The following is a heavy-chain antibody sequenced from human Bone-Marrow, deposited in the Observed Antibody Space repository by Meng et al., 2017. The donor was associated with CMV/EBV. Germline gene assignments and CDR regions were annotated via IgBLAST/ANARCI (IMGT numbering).Heavy chain of an antibody. J-gene: IGHJ6*02. Sequence: GESLKISCAASGFTFSSYAMHWVRQAPGKGLEWVAVISYDGSNKYYADSVKGRFTISRDNSKNTLYLQMNSLRAEDTAVYYCARETDRYCSSTSCYKYYYYGMVVWGQGTTVTVSS. V-gene: IGHV3-30-3*01. CDR3: ARETDRYCSSTSCYKYYYYGMVV. D-gene: IGHD2-2*02. CDR2: ISYDGSNK. CDR1: GFTFSSYA.